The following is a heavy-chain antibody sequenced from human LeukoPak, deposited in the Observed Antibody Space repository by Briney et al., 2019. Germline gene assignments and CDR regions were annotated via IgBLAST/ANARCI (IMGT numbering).Heavy chain of an antibody. D-gene: IGHD6-13*01. CDR1: GFTVSSYS. Sequence: GGSLRLSCAASGFTVSSYSISWVRQAPGKGLEWVSSISSSSSYIYYADSVKGRFTISRDNAKNSLYLQMNSLRAEDTAVYYCARAAAAGSLNWFDPWGQGTLVTVSS. J-gene: IGHJ5*02. CDR3: ARAAAAGSLNWFDP. V-gene: IGHV3-21*01. CDR2: ISSSSSYI.